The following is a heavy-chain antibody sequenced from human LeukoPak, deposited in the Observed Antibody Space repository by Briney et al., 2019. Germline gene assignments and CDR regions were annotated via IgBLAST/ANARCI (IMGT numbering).Heavy chain of an antibody. D-gene: IGHD2-2*01. CDR1: GYTFTGYY. J-gene: IGHJ6*02. CDR2: INPNSGGT. CDR3: ARLYCSSTSCHLEGYYYYGMDV. Sequence: ASVKVSCKASGYTFTGYYMHWVRQAPGQGLEWMGWINPNSGGTNYAQKFQGRVTMTRDTSISTAYMELSRLRSDDTAVYYCARLYCSSTSCHLEGYYYYGMDVWGQGTTVPVSS. V-gene: IGHV1-2*02.